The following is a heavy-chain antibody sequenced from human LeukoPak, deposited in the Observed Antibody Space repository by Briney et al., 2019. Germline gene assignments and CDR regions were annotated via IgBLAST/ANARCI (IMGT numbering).Heavy chain of an antibody. J-gene: IGHJ3*01. CDR2: ISWDGGST. D-gene: IGHD3-10*01. V-gene: IGHV3-43*01. Sequence: GGSLRLSCAASGFTFDDYTMHWVRQAPGKGLEWVSLISWDGGSTYYADSVKGRFTISRDNAKNSLYLQMNSLRAEDTAVYYCARENAHTFASGNYLHDAFDLWGQGTMVTVSS. CDR1: GFTFDDYT. CDR3: ARENAHTFASGNYLHDAFDL.